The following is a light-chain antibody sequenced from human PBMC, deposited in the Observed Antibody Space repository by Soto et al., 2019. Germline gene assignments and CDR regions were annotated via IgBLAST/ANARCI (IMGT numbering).Light chain of an antibody. CDR3: MQALQTPWT. CDR2: LDS. J-gene: IGKJ1*01. Sequence: DIVMTQSPLSLPVNPGEPASISCRSSQSLLHTNGYNYVDWYLQRPGQSPQLLIYLDSNRASGVPDRFSGSGSVTYFTLTISRVEAEDFGVYYCMQALQTPWTFGQGTRVEIK. CDR1: QSLLHTNGYNY. V-gene: IGKV2-28*01.